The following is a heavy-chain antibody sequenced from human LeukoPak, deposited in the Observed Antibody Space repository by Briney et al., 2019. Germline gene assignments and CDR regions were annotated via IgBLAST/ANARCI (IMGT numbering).Heavy chain of an antibody. Sequence: PSETLSLTCTVSGASTSSSTYYWGWIRQSPGKGMEWIGSIYYVGNTDYNPSLKSRVTISIDTSKNQFSLTLTSVTAADTAVYYCARLNRGYCRGGDCFLQHWGQGTLVTVSS. CDR3: ARLNRGYCRGGDCFLQH. D-gene: IGHD2-15*01. J-gene: IGHJ4*02. V-gene: IGHV4-39*01. CDR1: GASTSSSTYY. CDR2: IYYVGNT.